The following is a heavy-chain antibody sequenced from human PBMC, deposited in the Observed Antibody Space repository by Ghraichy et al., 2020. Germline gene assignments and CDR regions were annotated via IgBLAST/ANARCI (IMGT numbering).Heavy chain of an antibody. CDR1: GFTFGDYA. CDR2: IRSKAYGGTT. D-gene: IGHD1-26*01. J-gene: IGHJ3*02. V-gene: IGHV3-49*04. Sequence: GGSLRLSCTASGFTFGDYAMSWVRQAPGKGLEWVGFIRSKAYGGTTEYAASVKGRFTISRDDSKSIAYLQMNSLKTEDTAVYYCTRSEQWELLRRAFDIWGQGTMVTVSS. CDR3: TRSEQWELLRRAFDI.